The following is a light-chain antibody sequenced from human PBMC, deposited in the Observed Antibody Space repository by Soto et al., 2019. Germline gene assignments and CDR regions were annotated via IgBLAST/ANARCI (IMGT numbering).Light chain of an antibody. V-gene: IGKV3-11*01. CDR3: QQRGDWPPIT. CDR1: QSVSSN. Sequence: EIVMAQSPATLSVSPGERATFSCRASQSVSSNLAWFQQKPGQPPRLLIYNASNRTTGIPARFSGSGSGTDFTLTISSLEPEDFAVYYCQQRGDWPPITFGQGTRLEIK. CDR2: NAS. J-gene: IGKJ5*01.